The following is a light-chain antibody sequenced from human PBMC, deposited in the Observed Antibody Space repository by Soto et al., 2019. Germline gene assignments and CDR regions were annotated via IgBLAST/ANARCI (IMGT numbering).Light chain of an antibody. CDR3: QQYNSYPWT. Sequence: DIQMAQSPSTLSGXXVXXXXXXXVASQSISSWLAWYQQKPGKAPKLLIYKASSLESGVPSRFSGSGSGTEFTLTISSLQPDDFATYYCQQYNSYPWTFGQGTKVDI. J-gene: IGKJ1*01. CDR1: QSISSW. V-gene: IGKV1-5*03. CDR2: KAS.